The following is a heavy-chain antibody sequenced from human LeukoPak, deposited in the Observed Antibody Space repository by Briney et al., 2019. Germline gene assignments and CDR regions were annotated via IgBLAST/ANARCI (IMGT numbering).Heavy chain of an antibody. J-gene: IGHJ4*02. V-gene: IGHV3-7*01. Sequence: GRSLRLSCAASRFTFSNYWMSWVRQAPGEGLEWVANINQDGSVKYYVDSIKGRFTISRDNAKNSVFLQMNSLRADDTAVYYCARIGYSSSSLDYWGQGTVVTVSS. CDR3: ARIGYSSSSLDY. D-gene: IGHD6-6*01. CDR1: RFTFSNYW. CDR2: INQDGSVK.